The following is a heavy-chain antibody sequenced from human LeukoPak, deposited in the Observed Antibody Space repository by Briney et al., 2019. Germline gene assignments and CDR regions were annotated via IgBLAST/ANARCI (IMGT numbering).Heavy chain of an antibody. CDR1: GFTFSSYW. CDR2: IKKDGSEK. J-gene: IGHJ4*02. V-gene: IGHV3-7*01. D-gene: IGHD2-2*01. CDR3: ARDRCNSISCFALDY. Sequence: GGSLRLSCAASGFTFSSYWMSWVRQAPGKGLEGVANIKKDGSEKYYVDAVKGRFTIFRDNAKNSLYLKMNSLRAEDTAVYYCARDRCNSISCFALDYWGRGTLVTVSS.